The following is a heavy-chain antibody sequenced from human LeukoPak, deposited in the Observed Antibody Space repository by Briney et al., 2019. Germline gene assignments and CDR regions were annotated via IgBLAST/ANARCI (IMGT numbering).Heavy chain of an antibody. Sequence: ASVKVSCKASGYTFTSYGISWVRPPPGQGVEWMGWISAYNGKTNYAQKLQGRVTMTTDTSTSTAYMEMRSPGSDDTAVLYCARLFIVGWFVPGGQGTLVTVSS. D-gene: IGHD3-16*02. CDR1: GYTFTSYG. CDR3: ARLFIVGWFVP. J-gene: IGHJ5*02. CDR2: ISAYNGKT. V-gene: IGHV1-18*01.